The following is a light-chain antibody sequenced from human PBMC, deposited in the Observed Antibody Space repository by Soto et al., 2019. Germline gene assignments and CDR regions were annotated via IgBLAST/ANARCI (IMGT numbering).Light chain of an antibody. CDR1: SSNIGHNY. CDR3: GTWDSSLSVGL. CDR2: DND. Sequence: QSVLTQPPSVSAAPGQKVTISCSGSSSNIGHNYACWYQHLPGTAPKLLIFDNDKRPSGIPDRFSGSKSGTSATLDITGLQAGDEADYYCGTWDSSLSVGLFGGGTQLTVL. V-gene: IGLV1-51*01. J-gene: IGLJ2*01.